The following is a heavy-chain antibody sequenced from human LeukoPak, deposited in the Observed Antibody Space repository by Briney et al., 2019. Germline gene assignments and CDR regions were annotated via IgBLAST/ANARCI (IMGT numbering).Heavy chain of an antibody. Sequence: PGGSLRLSCAASGFTFSSYAMNWVRQAPGKGLEWVSALSGSGSNIYYADSVKGRFTISRDNAKNSLYLQMNSLRAEDTAVYYCARDDIVATTHFDYWGQGTLVTVSS. CDR3: ARDDIVATTHFDY. J-gene: IGHJ4*02. CDR1: GFTFSSYA. D-gene: IGHD5-12*01. V-gene: IGHV3-21*01. CDR2: LSGSGSNI.